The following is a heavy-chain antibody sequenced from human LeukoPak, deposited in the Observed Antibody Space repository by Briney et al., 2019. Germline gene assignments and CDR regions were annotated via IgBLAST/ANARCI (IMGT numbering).Heavy chain of an antibody. D-gene: IGHD3-22*01. Sequence: SETLSLTCTVSGGSISNSDYFWGWIRQPPGWGLEWIGSIYYTGSPYYNPSLKSRVTISVDTSKNQFSLKLSSVTAADTALYYCARDYYDSSAYYYFPYWGQGTLVAVSS. CDR2: IYYTGSP. CDR3: ARDYYDSSAYYYFPY. CDR1: GGSISNSDYF. J-gene: IGHJ4*02. V-gene: IGHV4-39*07.